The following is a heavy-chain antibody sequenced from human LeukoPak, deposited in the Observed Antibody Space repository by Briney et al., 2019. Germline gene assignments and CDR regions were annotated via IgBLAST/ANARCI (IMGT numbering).Heavy chain of an antibody. CDR3: ARRAVVVVAASDAFDI. V-gene: IGHV5-51*01. D-gene: IGHD2-15*01. CDR1: GYSFTSYW. J-gene: IGHJ3*02. Sequence: KVSCKGSGYSFTSYWIGWVRQMPGRGLEWMGIIYPGDSDTRYSPSFQGQVTISADKSISTAYLQWSSLKASDTAMYYCARRAVVVVAASDAFDIWGQGTMVTVSS. CDR2: IYPGDSDT.